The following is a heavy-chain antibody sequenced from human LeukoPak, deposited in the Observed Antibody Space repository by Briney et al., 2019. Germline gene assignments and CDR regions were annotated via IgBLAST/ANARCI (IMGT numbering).Heavy chain of an antibody. Sequence: GSLRLSCSASGFTFSSYWMSWVRQAPGKGLEWVANIKEDGSDKYYVDSVKGRFTISRDNAKNSLYLQMNSLRAEDTAVYYCARDGSEWCSSTSCYSGCYYYGMDVWGQGTTVTVSS. J-gene: IGHJ6*02. V-gene: IGHV3-7*01. CDR2: IKEDGSDK. D-gene: IGHD2-2*01. CDR3: ARDGSEWCSSTSCYSGCYYYGMDV. CDR1: GFTFSSYW.